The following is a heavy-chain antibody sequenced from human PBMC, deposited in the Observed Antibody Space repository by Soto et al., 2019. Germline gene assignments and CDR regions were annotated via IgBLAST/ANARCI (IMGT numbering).Heavy chain of an antibody. CDR1: GFTFSNHW. D-gene: IGHD6-19*01. V-gene: IGHV3-7*01. CDR3: VRDRGWLAFDY. CDR2: IKGDGSAT. J-gene: IGHJ4*02. Sequence: GSLRLSCAASGFTFSNHWMNWVRQAPGKGLEWVAIIKGDGSATRYVESVKGRFTISRDNAKNSVYLQMNSLRAEDTAVYYCVRDRGWLAFDYWGQGTLVTVSS.